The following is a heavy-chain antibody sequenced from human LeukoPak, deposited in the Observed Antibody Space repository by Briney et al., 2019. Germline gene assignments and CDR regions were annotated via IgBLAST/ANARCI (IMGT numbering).Heavy chain of an antibody. CDR2: ISNSATFI. D-gene: IGHD2-2*02. V-gene: IGHV3-21*01. Sequence: GGSLRLSCAASGFTSSTYTMNWVRQAPGKGLEWVSSISNSATFIDYADSVKGRFTISRDNAKNSVYLQMSSLRAEDTAVYYCARDVVPAAIGYYFDYWGQGTLVTVSS. J-gene: IGHJ4*02. CDR3: ARDVVPAAIGYYFDY. CDR1: GFTSSTYT.